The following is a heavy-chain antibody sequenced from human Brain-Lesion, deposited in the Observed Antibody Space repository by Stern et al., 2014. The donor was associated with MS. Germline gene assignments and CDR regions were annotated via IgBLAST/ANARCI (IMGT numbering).Heavy chain of an antibody. Sequence: MQLVESGPGLVKPSETLSLTCTVAGGSVSSTSYAWAWIRQPPGKGLEWIGTIYYSGNTYYSPSLQSRLTISLDTSQNQFSLQLGSVTAADTAVYYCAGEEDIRYCSGGSCTGNWFDPWGQGTLVTVSS. CDR2: IYYSGNT. D-gene: IGHD2-15*01. J-gene: IGHJ5*02. CDR3: AGEEDIRYCSGGSCTGNWFDP. V-gene: IGHV4-39*01. CDR1: GGSVSSTSYA.